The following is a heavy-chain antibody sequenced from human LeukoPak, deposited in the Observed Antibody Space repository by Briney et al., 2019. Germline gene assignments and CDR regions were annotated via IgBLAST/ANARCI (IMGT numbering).Heavy chain of an antibody. CDR3: ARSPLYDTAPSDY. V-gene: IGHV4-59*01. J-gene: IGHJ4*02. CDR1: GGSISGYY. Sequence: SETLSPTCTVSGGSISGYYWNWIRQAPGKGREWIGNIHYSGSTKYSPSLKSRVTISVDTSKNQFSLKLSSVTAADTAVYYCARSPLYDTAPSDYWGQGTLVTVSS. D-gene: IGHD3-9*01. CDR2: IHYSGST.